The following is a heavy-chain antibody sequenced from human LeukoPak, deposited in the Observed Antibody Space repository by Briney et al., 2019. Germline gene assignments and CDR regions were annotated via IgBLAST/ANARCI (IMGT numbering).Heavy chain of an antibody. CDR2: IDNGGSGT. V-gene: IGHV3-74*01. Sequence: GGSLTLSCAASGFTFSGYWMHWVRQVPEKGLVLFSRIDNGGSGTTYADSVKGRFTVSRDNAKNTLYLQMNRLRAEDTAVYYCARDGGLYYYYMEVWGKGTTVTVSS. CDR1: GFTFSGYW. D-gene: IGHD3-16*01. CDR3: ARDGGLYYYYMEV. J-gene: IGHJ6*03.